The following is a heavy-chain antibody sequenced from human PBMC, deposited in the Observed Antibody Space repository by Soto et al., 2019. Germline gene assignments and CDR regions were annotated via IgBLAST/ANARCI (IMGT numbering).Heavy chain of an antibody. Sequence: PGGSLRLSCAASGFTFRSYGLHWARQAPGKGLEWMALIWYDGSNEYYADSVKGRFTISRDNSKNTVYLQMNSLRAEDTAVYYCARDHERRPLLGYCIADSCQRGLIDYWGQGTQVTVSS. CDR1: GFTFRSYG. D-gene: IGHD2-15*01. CDR2: IWYDGSNE. J-gene: IGHJ4*02. CDR3: ARDHERRPLLGYCIADSCQRGLIDY. V-gene: IGHV3-33*01.